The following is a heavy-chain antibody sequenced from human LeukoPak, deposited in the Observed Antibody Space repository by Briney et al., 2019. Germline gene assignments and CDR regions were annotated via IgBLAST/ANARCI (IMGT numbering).Heavy chain of an antibody. D-gene: IGHD1-20*01. CDR1: GGSISSYY. Sequence: SETLSLTCTVSGGSISSYYWSWIRQPPGKGLEWIGYIYYSGGTNYNPSLKSRVTISVDTSKNQFSLKLSSVTAADTAVYYCARMVTGTYFDYWGQGTLVTVSS. V-gene: IGHV4-59*01. CDR3: ARMVTGTYFDY. J-gene: IGHJ4*02. CDR2: IYYSGGT.